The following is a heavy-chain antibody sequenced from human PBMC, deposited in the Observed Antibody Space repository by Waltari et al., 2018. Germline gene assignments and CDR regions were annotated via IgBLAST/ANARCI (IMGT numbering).Heavy chain of an antibody. CDR3: ATDGDGDCSLCLAQ. Sequence: EVQLVESGGGVIQPGGSLRLSCAASGFIVSTNYMSWVRQAPGKGLEWVSVIYNDGTKLDADSVNGRFTVSRDNSKNMVHLQMDSLRAEDTAVYYCATDGDGDCSLCLAQWGQGTLVTVSS. V-gene: IGHV3-53*01. D-gene: IGHD2-21*02. CDR1: GFIVSTNY. CDR2: IYNDGTK. J-gene: IGHJ4*02.